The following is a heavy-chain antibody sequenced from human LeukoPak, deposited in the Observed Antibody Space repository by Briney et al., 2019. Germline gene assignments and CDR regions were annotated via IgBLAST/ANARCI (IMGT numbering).Heavy chain of an antibody. CDR3: ARLRRNSDSSGFYYYDN. CDR2: VNTVSSYI. D-gene: IGHD3-22*01. J-gene: IGHJ4*02. Sequence: GGSLRLSCAASGFVFSSYSFNWVRQAPGKGLEWVASVNTVSSYIYYADSVRGRFTISRDNAKNSVLLQMNSLRAEDMAMYYCARLRRNSDSSGFYYYDNWGQGTLVTVSS. CDR1: GFVFSSYS. V-gene: IGHV3-21*01.